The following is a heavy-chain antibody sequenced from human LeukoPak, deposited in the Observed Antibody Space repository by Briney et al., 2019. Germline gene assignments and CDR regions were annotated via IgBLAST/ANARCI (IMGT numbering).Heavy chain of an antibody. D-gene: IGHD2-15*01. CDR2: INPNSGGT. V-gene: IGHV1-2*02. Sequence: ASVKVSCKASGYTFTGYYMHWVRQAPGQGLEWMGWINPNSGGTNYAQKFQGRVTMTRDTSISTAYMELSRLRSDDTAVYYCARGVVVVAATDNWFDPWGQGTLVTVSS. CDR1: GYTFTGYY. CDR3: ARGVVVVAATDNWFDP. J-gene: IGHJ5*02.